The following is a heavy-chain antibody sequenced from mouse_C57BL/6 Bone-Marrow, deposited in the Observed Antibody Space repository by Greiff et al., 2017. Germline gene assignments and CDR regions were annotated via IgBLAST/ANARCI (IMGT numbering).Heavy chain of an antibody. Sequence: QVQLQQPGAELVRPGSSVKLSCKASGYTFTSYWMPWVKQRPIQGLEWIGNIDTSDSETHYNQKFKDKATLTVDKSSSTAYMQLSSLTAEDSAVYYCVRWGGSSYYAMDYGGQGTSVTVSS. J-gene: IGHJ4*01. CDR3: VRWGGSSYYAMDY. D-gene: IGHD1-1*01. CDR1: GYTFTSYW. CDR2: IDTSDSET. V-gene: IGHV1-52*01.